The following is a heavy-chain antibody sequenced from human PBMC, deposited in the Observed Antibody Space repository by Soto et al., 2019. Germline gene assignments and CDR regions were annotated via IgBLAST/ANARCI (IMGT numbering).Heavy chain of an antibody. J-gene: IGHJ4*02. D-gene: IGHD2-15*01. Sequence: SETLSLTCAVYGGSFSGYYWSWIRQPPGKGLEWIGEINHSGSTNYNPSLKSRVTISVDTSKNQFSLKLSSVTAADTAVYYCARAAPRYCSGGSCSSGGAYWGQGPLVTVSS. CDR1: GGSFSGYY. V-gene: IGHV4-34*01. CDR3: ARAAPRYCSGGSCSSGGAY. CDR2: INHSGST.